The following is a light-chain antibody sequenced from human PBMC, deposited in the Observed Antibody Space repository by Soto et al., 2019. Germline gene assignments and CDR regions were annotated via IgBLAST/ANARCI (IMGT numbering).Light chain of an antibody. CDR3: SSYTSASTLV. CDR2: EVS. Sequence: QSALTQPASVSGSPGQSITISCTGSSSDVGGYNDVSWYQQYPGKAPKLMIYEVSYRPSGVSSRFSGSKSDNTASLTISGLQAEDEADYYCSSYTSASTLVFGTGTKLTVL. V-gene: IGLV2-14*01. J-gene: IGLJ1*01. CDR1: SSDVGGYND.